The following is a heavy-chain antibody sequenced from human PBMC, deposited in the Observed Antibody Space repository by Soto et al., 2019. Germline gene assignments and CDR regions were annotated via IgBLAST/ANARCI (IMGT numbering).Heavy chain of an antibody. CDR1: GGSISSGGYY. Sequence: SETLSLTCTVSGGSISSGGYYWSWVRQHPGKGLEWIGYIYYSGSTYYNPSLKSRVTISVDTSKNQFSLKLSSVTAADTAVYYCARGFRRQGGMDVWGQGTTVTVSS. CDR3: ARGFRRQGGMDV. V-gene: IGHV4-31*03. J-gene: IGHJ6*02. CDR2: IYYSGST.